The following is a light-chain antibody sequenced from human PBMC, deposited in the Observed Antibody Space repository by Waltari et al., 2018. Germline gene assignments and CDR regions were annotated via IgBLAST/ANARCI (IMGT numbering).Light chain of an antibody. CDR1: RIRRYY. Sequence: SSELTQDPAVSVALGQTVRITCQGDRIRRYYGSWYQQKPGQAPVLVLYGKNNRASGIPNRFSGSSTVATASLTITGAQAEDEAAYYCNSRDSSGLVVSGGGTKLTVL. CDR2: GKN. V-gene: IGLV3-19*01. CDR3: NSRDSSGLVV. J-gene: IGLJ2*01.